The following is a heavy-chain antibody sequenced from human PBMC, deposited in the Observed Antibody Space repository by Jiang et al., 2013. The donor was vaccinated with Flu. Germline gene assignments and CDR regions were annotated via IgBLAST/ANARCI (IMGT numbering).Heavy chain of an antibody. Sequence: GFDPEDGETIYAQKFQGRVTMTEDTSTDTAYMELSSLRSEDTAVYYCATVRGSPRDYWGQGTLVTVSS. J-gene: IGHJ4*02. CDR2: FDPEDGET. CDR3: ATVRGSPRDY. V-gene: IGHV1-24*01. D-gene: IGHD1-26*01.